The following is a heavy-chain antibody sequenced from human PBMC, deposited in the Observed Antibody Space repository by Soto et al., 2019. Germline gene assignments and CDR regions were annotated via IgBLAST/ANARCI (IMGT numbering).Heavy chain of an antibody. V-gene: IGHV3-23*01. CDR3: AYRRVAPWWQRGQGGDY. CDR1: GFTFSSYA. Sequence: GGSLRLSCAASGFTFSSYAMSWVRQAPGKGLEWVSAISGSGGSTYYADSVKGRFTISSDNSKNTLYLQMKSLRAEEASVYYCAYRRVAPWWQRGQGGDYWGQGTLVTVSS. D-gene: IGHD2-15*01. J-gene: IGHJ4*02. CDR2: ISGSGGST.